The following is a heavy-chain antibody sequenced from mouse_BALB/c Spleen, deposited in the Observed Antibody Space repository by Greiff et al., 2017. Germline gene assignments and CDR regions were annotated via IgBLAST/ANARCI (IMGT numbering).Heavy chain of an antibody. Sequence: EVHLVESGGGLVKPGGSLKLSCAASGFTFSDYYMYWVRQTPEKRLEWVATISDGGSYTYYPDSVKGRFTISRDNAKNNLYLQMSSLKSEDTAMYYCARGPSTMITPWFAYWGQGTLVTVSA. D-gene: IGHD2-4*01. J-gene: IGHJ3*01. CDR3: ARGPSTMITPWFAY. V-gene: IGHV5-4*02. CDR2: ISDGGSYT. CDR1: GFTFSDYY.